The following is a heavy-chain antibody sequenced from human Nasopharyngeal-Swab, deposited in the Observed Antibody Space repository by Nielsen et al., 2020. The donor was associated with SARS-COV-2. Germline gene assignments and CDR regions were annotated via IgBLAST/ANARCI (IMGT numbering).Heavy chain of an antibody. V-gene: IGHV3-48*03. CDR2: ISSSGSTI. Sequence: GESLKISCAASGFTFSSYEMNWVRQAPGKGLEWVSYISSSGSTIYYADSVKGRFTISRDNAKNSLYLQMNSLRAEDTAVYYCASGKGYYYGSGTFDYWGQGTLVTVFS. CDR1: GFTFSSYE. CDR3: ASGKGYYYGSGTFDY. J-gene: IGHJ4*02. D-gene: IGHD3-10*01.